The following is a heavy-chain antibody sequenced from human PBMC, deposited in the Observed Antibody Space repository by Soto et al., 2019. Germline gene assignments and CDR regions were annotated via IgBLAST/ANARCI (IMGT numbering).Heavy chain of an antibody. D-gene: IGHD5-12*01. J-gene: IGHJ4*02. Sequence: SETLSLTCTVSGASITTGDHFWSWMRQPPGKALESIGYRYYSGTAYYSPSLKSRISISVDSSMNQFSLHLSSVTTADTAVYYCARGRGYGYGVDYWGQGTLVTV. CDR1: GASITTGDHF. CDR3: ARGRGYGYGVDY. CDR2: RYYSGTA. V-gene: IGHV4-30-4*01.